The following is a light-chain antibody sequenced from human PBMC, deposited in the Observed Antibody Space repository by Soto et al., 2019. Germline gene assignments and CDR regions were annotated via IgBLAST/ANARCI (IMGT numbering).Light chain of an antibody. Sequence: IRMTPSPDKQSVSSGERVTLSCRASQGVGSTLAWYRQQPGQAPRLLIYDTSTRATGVPARFSGSRSGPEFTLTINSLQSEDFAIYYCQPYNNWPLTFGGGTKVDIK. V-gene: IGKV3-15*01. CDR1: QGVGST. CDR2: DTS. CDR3: QPYNNWPLT. J-gene: IGKJ4*01.